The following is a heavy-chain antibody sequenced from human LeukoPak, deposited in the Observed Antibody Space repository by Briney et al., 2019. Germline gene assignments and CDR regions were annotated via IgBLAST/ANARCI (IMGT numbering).Heavy chain of an antibody. V-gene: IGHV1-69*04. CDR2: IIPILGIA. D-gene: IGHD3-10*01. J-gene: IGHJ6*02. Sequence: GASVKVSCKASGGTFSSYAISWVRQAPGQGLEWMGRIIPILGIANYAQKFQGRVTITADKSTSTAYMELSSLRSEDTAVYYCARDRANIYYGSGSYYGKDVYGMDVWGQGTTVTVSS. CDR1: GGTFSSYA. CDR3: ARDRANIYYGSGSYYGKDVYGMDV.